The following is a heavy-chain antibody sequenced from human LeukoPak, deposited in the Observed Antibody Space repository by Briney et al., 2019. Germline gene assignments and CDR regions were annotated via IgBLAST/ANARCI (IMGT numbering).Heavy chain of an antibody. Sequence: GASVKVSCKASGYTFTSYGISWLRQAPGQGLEWMGWISAYNGNTNYAQKLQGRVTMTTDTSTSTAYMELRSLRSDDTAVYYCAREGGGTYYYGSGSFPNFDYWGQGTLVTVSS. CDR2: ISAYNGNT. CDR1: GYTFTSYG. D-gene: IGHD3-10*01. CDR3: AREGGGTYYYGSGSFPNFDY. J-gene: IGHJ4*02. V-gene: IGHV1-18*04.